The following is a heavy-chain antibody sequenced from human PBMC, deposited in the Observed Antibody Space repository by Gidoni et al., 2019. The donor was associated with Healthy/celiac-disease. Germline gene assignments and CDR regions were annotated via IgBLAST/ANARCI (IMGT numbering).Heavy chain of an antibody. Sequence: EVQLVETGGGLIQPGGSLRLSCAASGFTVSSNYMSWVRQAPGKGLEWVSVIYSGGSTYYADSVKGRFTISRDNSKNTLYLQMNSLRAEDTAVYYCARVPHSGYWVYWYFDLWGRGTLVTVSS. V-gene: IGHV3-53*02. J-gene: IGHJ2*01. D-gene: IGHD3-22*01. CDR3: ARVPHSGYWVYWYFDL. CDR1: GFTVSSNY. CDR2: IYSGGST.